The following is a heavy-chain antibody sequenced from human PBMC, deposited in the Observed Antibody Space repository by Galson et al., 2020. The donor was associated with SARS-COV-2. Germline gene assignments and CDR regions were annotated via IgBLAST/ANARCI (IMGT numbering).Heavy chain of an antibody. Sequence: ASETLSLTCTVSGGSISSYYWSWIRQPPGKGLEWIGNIYYSGSTNYNPSLKSRVTISVDTSKNQFSLKLSSVTAADTAVYYCASARVTRYYYYGMDVWGQGTTVTVSS. D-gene: IGHD3-10*01. J-gene: IGHJ6*02. V-gene: IGHV4-59*01. CDR1: GGSISSYY. CDR3: ASARVTRYYYYGMDV. CDR2: IYYSGST.